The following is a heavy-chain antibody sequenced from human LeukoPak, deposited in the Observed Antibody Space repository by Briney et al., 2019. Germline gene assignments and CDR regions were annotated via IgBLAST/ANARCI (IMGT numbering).Heavy chain of an antibody. Sequence: SVKVSCKASGYTFNRYEINLVRQATGQRLEWTGWMNPNSGKAGYAQKFQPRVTITRNTSISTDYMDLRSVICEHTALCYGAKGLSRASLIPGNWGQGNLVTVSS. CDR1: GYTFNRYE. CDR3: AKGLSRASLIPGN. D-gene: IGHD1-26*01. J-gene: IGHJ4*02. V-gene: IGHV1-8*03. CDR2: MNPNSGKA.